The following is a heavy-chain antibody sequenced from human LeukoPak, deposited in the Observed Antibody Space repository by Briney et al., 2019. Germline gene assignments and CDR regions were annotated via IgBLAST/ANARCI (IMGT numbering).Heavy chain of an antibody. J-gene: IGHJ4*02. D-gene: IGHD5-18*01. CDR1: GYSFTNYW. Sequence: GGSLKISRKGSGYSFTNYWIGWVRPMPGRSLEWMGIIYPGDSDTSYSPSFQGQVTLSVDKSISTAYLQWRSLKASDTAMYYCARGNYGYRTLDYWGQGTLVTVSS. V-gene: IGHV5-51*01. CDR2: IYPGDSDT. CDR3: ARGNYGYRTLDY.